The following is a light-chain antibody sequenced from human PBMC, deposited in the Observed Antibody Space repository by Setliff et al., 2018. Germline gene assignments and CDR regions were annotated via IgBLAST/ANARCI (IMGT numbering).Light chain of an antibody. CDR3: SSYTSSSTL. CDR1: SSDVGGYDF. CDR2: DVL. J-gene: IGLJ1*01. V-gene: IGLV2-14*03. Sequence: QSALTQPASVSGSPGQSITIYCTGTSSDVGGYDFVSWYQQHPGKAPKLMIFDVLNRPSGVSDRFSGSKSGNTASLTITGLQAEDEADYYCSSYTSSSTLFGTGTKVTVL.